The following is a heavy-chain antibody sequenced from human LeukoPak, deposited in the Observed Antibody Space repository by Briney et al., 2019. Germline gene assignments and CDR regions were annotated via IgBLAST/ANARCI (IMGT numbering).Heavy chain of an antibody. D-gene: IGHD1-1*01. J-gene: IGHJ5*02. Sequence: GGSLRLSSAASGFTFSSYEMNWVRQAPGKGLEWVSYISSSGSTIYYADSVKGRFTISRDNAKNSLYLQMNSLRAEDTAVYYCAREVDNWNDVAFDPWGQGTLVTVSS. V-gene: IGHV3-48*03. CDR3: AREVDNWNDVAFDP. CDR1: GFTFSSYE. CDR2: ISSSGSTI.